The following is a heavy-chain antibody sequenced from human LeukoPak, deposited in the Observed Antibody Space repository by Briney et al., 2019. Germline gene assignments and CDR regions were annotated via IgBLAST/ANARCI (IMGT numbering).Heavy chain of an antibody. Sequence: GGSLRLSCAAFGFTFGDYAMHWVRQAPGKGLEWVAAIWHDGNNKYYADFVKGRFTTSRDNSKDTVYLQVNSLRAEDTAVYYCAREGYTNYERELDYWGQGTLVTVSS. D-gene: IGHD3-3*01. CDR1: GFTFGDYA. CDR3: AREGYTNYERELDY. CDR2: IWHDGNNK. V-gene: IGHV3-33*08. J-gene: IGHJ4*02.